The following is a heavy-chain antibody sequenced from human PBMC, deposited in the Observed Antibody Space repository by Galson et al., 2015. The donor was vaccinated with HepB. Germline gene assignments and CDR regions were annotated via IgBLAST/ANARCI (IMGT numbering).Heavy chain of an antibody. J-gene: IGHJ4*02. CDR2: ISSSGSTI. Sequence: SLRLSCAASGFTFSSYEMNWVRQAPGKGLEWVSYISSSGSTIYYADSVKGRFTISRDNAKNSLYLQMNSLRAEDTAVYYCARGYSSGWVDYWGQGTLVTVSS. V-gene: IGHV3-48*03. CDR3: ARGYSSGWVDY. D-gene: IGHD6-19*01. CDR1: GFTFSSYE.